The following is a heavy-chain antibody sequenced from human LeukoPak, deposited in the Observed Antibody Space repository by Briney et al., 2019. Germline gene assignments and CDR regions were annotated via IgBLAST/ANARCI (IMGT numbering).Heavy chain of an antibody. CDR2: ISASGGST. CDR1: GFTFSNAW. CDR3: AKRGNYYDSSGYYYFDY. J-gene: IGHJ4*02. D-gene: IGHD3-22*01. V-gene: IGHV3-23*01. Sequence: GGSLRLSCAASGFTFSNAWMSWVRQAPGKGLEWVSGISASGGSTYYAGSVKGRFTISRDNSKNTLYLQMNSLRAEDTAVYYCAKRGNYYDSSGYYYFDYWGQGTLVTVSS.